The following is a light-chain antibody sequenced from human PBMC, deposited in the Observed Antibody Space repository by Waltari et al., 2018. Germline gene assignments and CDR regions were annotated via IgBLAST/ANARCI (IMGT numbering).Light chain of an antibody. V-gene: IGLV1-40*01. J-gene: IGLJ3*02. CDR3: QSFDSSLSASV. Sequence: QSVLTQPPSMSGAPGQKVTIPCTGGSSNFGAGDDVHWYQPFPGTAPKLLIFGNTNRASGVPGRFSGSRSGTSASLAIAGVQSEDEAVYYCQSFDSSLSASVFGGGTKLTVL. CDR2: GNT. CDR1: SSNFGAGDD.